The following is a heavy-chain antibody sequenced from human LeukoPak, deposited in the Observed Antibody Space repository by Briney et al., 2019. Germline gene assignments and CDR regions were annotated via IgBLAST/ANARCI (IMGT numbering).Heavy chain of an antibody. Sequence: PGGSLRLSCAASGFIFSSYGMHWVRQAPGKGLEWVAVIWYDGSYKYYADSVKGRFTISRDNSKNTLYLQMNSLRAEDTAVYYCVRGFSITMIVDGLDYWGQGTLVTVSS. CDR3: VRGFSITMIVDGLDY. D-gene: IGHD3-22*01. CDR2: IWYDGSYK. CDR1: GFIFSSYG. V-gene: IGHV3-33*01. J-gene: IGHJ4*02.